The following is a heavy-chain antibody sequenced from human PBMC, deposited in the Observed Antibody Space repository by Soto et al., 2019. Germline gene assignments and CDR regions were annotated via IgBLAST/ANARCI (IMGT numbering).Heavy chain of an antibody. D-gene: IGHD3-22*01. CDR1: GFTFSSYG. Sequence: HPGGSLRLSCAASGFTFSSYGMHWVRQAPGKGLEWVAVIWYDGSNKYYADSVKGRFTISRDNSKNKLYLQMNSLRAEDTAVYYCARDLGYGSGYLRDYYYYGMDVWGQGTTVTVSS. CDR2: IWYDGSNK. CDR3: ARDLGYGSGYLRDYYYYGMDV. V-gene: IGHV3-33*01. J-gene: IGHJ6*02.